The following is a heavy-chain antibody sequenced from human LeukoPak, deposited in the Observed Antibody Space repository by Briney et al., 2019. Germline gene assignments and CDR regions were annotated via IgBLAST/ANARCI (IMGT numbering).Heavy chain of an antibody. Sequence: GGSLRLSCAASGFTFSNYWMCWVRQAPGKGLEWVANINEGGSEEYYVDSVKGRFTISRDNAENPLYLQMNSLRGEDTAVYYCARGRAAAFDNWGQGTLVTVSS. V-gene: IGHV3-7*03. CDR2: INEGGSEE. CDR1: GFTFSNYW. J-gene: IGHJ4*02. D-gene: IGHD6-13*01. CDR3: ARGRAAAFDN.